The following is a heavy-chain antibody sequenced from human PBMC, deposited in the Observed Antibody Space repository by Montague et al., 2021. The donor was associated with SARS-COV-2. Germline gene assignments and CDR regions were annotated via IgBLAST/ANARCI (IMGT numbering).Heavy chain of an antibody. D-gene: IGHD5-12*01. CDR1: GGSISGYY. J-gene: IGHJ2*01. CDR2: IYYSGST. Sequence: SETLSLTCTVSGGSISGYYWNWIRQSPGKGLEWIGYIYYSGSTKXNPSFKSRVTMLVDTSKRQMSLRLNSVTAADTAVYYCAGDRGRFWHFDLWGRGTLVTVSS. V-gene: IGHV4-59*01. CDR3: AGDRGRFWHFDL.